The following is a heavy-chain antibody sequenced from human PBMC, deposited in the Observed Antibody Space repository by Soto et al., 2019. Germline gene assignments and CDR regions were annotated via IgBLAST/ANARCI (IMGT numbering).Heavy chain of an antibody. CDR2: INPKTAAT. Sequence: QVQMVQSEAEVRKSGASVKVSCKASGYTFSDYFIQWLRQAPGQGLEWVAWINPKTAATNYAKKFQDRVTVTRDTSFSTAYLELTRLRPDDTALYYCARIKWGLDYYSGMDVWGQGTAVSVSS. CDR1: GYTFSDYF. J-gene: IGHJ6*02. CDR3: ARIKWGLDYYSGMDV. V-gene: IGHV1-2*02. D-gene: IGHD1-26*01.